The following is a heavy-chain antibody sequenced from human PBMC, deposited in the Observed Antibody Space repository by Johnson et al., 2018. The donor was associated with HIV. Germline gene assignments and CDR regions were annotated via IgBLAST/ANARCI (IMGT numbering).Heavy chain of an antibody. D-gene: IGHD3-22*01. CDR3: ASDYYFDSRARLGAFDN. V-gene: IGHV3-7*05. J-gene: IGHJ3*02. CDR1: GFTFSSYW. Sequence: CAASGFTFSSYWMRWVRLAPGKGLDWVANIKQGGSEKYYVDSVKGRFTIARDNAKNSLYLQMNSLRAEETAVYYCASDYYFDSRARLGAFDNWGQGTMVTVSS. CDR2: IKQGGSEK.